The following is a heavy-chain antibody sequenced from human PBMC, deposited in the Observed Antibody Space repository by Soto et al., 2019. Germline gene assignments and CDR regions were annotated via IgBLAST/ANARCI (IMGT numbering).Heavy chain of an antibody. J-gene: IGHJ6*01. CDR3: ARANSGYCSSTSCSPYYYYGMDV. Sequence: QVQLVQSGAEVKKPGASVKVSCKASGYTFTSYAMHWVRQAPGQRLEWMGWINAGNGNTKYSQKFQGRVTITRDTSASTAYMELSSLRSEDTAVYYCARANSGYCSSTSCSPYYYYGMDVW. CDR2: INAGNGNT. CDR1: GYTFTSYA. V-gene: IGHV1-3*01. D-gene: IGHD2-2*01.